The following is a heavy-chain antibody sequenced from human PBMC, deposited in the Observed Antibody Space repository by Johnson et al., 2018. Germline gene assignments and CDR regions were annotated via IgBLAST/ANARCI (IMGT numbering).Heavy chain of an antibody. V-gene: IGHV3-9*01. CDR3: ARGRSPYCSGGSCSDAFDI. Sequence: VQLQESGGGLVQPGRSLRLSCAASGFTFDDYAMHWVRQAPGKGLAWVSGLSWNSGSIGYADSVKGRFTISRDNAKNSLYLQMNSLRAEDTDGYYCARGRSPYCSGGSCSDAFDIWGQGTMVTVSS. D-gene: IGHD2-15*01. J-gene: IGHJ3*02. CDR1: GFTFDDYA. CDR2: LSWNSGSI.